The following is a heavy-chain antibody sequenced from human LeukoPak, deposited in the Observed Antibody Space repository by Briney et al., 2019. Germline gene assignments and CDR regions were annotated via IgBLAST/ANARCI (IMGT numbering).Heavy chain of an antibody. J-gene: IGHJ4*02. Sequence: SETLSLTCAVYGGSFSGYHWSWIRQPPGKGLEWIGEINHSGSTDYNPSLKSRVTISVDTSKNQFSLKLSSVTAADTAVYYCARGVMRGYYGSGSYFGYWGQGTLVTVSS. CDR2: INHSGST. D-gene: IGHD3-10*01. CDR1: GGSFSGYH. CDR3: ARGVMRGYYGSGSYFGY. V-gene: IGHV4-34*01.